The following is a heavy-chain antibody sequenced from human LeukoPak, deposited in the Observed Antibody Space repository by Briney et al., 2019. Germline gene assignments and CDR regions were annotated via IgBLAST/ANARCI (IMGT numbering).Heavy chain of an antibody. J-gene: IGHJ6*03. CDR2: IIPMFGTA. CDR3: ARDLGMRGYYYMDV. V-gene: IGHV1-69*05. CDR1: GGTFSSYA. Sequence: SVKVSCKASGGTFSSYAISWVRQAPGQGLEWMGGIIPMFGTAHYAQKFQGRVTITTDESTSTAYMELSSLRSEDTAVYYCARDLGMRGYYYMDVWGKGATVTVSS.